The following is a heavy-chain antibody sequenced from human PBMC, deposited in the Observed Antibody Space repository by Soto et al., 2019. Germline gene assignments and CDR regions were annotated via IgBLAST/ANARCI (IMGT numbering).Heavy chain of an antibody. V-gene: IGHV4-34*01. CDR3: AMKGGVAGGSYNWFDL. CDR1: GGSFSGYY. CDR2: INHSGRT. D-gene: IGHD2-8*01. J-gene: IGHJ5*02. Sequence: QVQLQQWGAGLLRPSETLSLTCAVYGGSFSGYYWRWIRQPPGKGLEWIGEINHSGRTNYNPSLKSRITIPVATSNNPFSLMLTSLTASGTAVYYCAMKGGVAGGSYNWFDLSGQGPLVTVS.